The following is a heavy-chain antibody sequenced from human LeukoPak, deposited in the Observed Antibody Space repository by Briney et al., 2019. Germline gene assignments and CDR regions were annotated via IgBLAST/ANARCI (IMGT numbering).Heavy chain of an antibody. J-gene: IGHJ5*02. D-gene: IGHD4/OR15-4a*01. Sequence: GSLTLSCAASGFTVSNNYMTWVRQAPGKGLESVSVINDGGRTFYADSVKGRFTISRDNSKTTLYLQMSSLRAEATAVYYCAGAPETGPWGQRALLTVSS. V-gene: IGHV3-66*01. CDR1: GFTVSNNY. CDR3: AGAPETGP. CDR2: INDGGRT.